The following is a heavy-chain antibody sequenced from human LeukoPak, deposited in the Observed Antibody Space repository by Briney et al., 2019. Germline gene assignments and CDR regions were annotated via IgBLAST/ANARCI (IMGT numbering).Heavy chain of an antibody. Sequence: GGSLRLSCAASGFTFSSYWMSWVRQAPGKGLEWVANIKQDGSEKYYVDSVKGRFTISRDNAKNSLYLQMNSLRAEDTAVYYCARELRFLEWLLFAAIYFDYWGQGTLVTVSS. CDR2: IKQDGSEK. CDR3: ARELRFLEWLLFAAIYFDY. J-gene: IGHJ4*02. D-gene: IGHD3-3*01. CDR1: GFTFSSYW. V-gene: IGHV3-7*01.